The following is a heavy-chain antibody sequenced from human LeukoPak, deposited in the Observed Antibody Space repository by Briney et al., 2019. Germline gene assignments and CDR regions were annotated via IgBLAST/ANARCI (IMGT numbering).Heavy chain of an antibody. D-gene: IGHD4-23*01. V-gene: IGHV4-31*03. CDR1: GGSIRSGGYY. CDR2: IYYSGST. Sequence: SETLSLTCTVSGGSIRSGGYYWSWIRQRPGKGLGWIGYIYYSGSTFYNPTLKSRVTISVDMSNNQFSLKLSSVTAADTAVYYCARVSGYGGDAYFDYWGQGTLVTVSS. J-gene: IGHJ4*02. CDR3: ARVSGYGGDAYFDY.